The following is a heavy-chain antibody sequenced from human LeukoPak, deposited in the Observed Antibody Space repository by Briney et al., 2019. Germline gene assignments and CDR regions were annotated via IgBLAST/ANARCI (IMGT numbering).Heavy chain of an antibody. J-gene: IGHJ4*02. CDR2: INSDGSST. Sequence: GGSLRLSCAASGFTFSSYWMHWVRQAPGKGLVWVSRINSDGSSTSYADSVKGRFTISRDNAKNTLYLQMNSLRAEDTAVYYCASSRYYYDSSGHGLDYWGQGTLVTVSS. CDR1: GFTFSSYW. V-gene: IGHV3-74*01. CDR3: ASSRYYYDSSGHGLDY. D-gene: IGHD3-22*01.